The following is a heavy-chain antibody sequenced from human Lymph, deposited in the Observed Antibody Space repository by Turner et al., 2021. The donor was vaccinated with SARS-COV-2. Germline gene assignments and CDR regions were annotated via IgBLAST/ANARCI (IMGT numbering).Heavy chain of an antibody. CDR1: GFTFSSYA. D-gene: IGHD3-10*01. J-gene: IGHJ4*02. Sequence: QVQLVESGGGVVQPGRSLILPCPAPGFTFSSYAMYWVRRAPGKGLEWVAVISYDGSNKYYADSVKGRFTISRDNSKNTLYLQMNSLRAEDTAVYYCARGDYYGSGSYPGKTFDCWGQGTLVTVSS. CDR2: ISYDGSNK. CDR3: ARGDYYGSGSYPGKTFDC. V-gene: IGHV3-30-3*01.